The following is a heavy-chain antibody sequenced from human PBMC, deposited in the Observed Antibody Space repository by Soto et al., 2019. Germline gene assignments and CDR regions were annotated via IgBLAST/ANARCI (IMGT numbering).Heavy chain of an antibody. CDR1: GFTFSSYG. D-gene: IGHD1-26*01. V-gene: IGHV3-33*01. CDR2: IWYDGSNK. CDR3: ARGPILGKLRRWPGFEY. Sequence: GGSLRLSCAASGFTFSSYGMHWVRQAPGKGLEWVAVIWYDGSNKYYADSVKGRFTISRDNSKNTLYLQMNSLRAEDTAVYYCARGPILGKLRRWPGFEYWGQGSLVSVSS. J-gene: IGHJ4*02.